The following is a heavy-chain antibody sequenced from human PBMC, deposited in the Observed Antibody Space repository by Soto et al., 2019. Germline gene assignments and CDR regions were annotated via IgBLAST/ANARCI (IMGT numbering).Heavy chain of an antibody. CDR3: ARNLYGSGTFDY. J-gene: IGHJ4*02. Sequence: QVQLVQSGAEVKKPGASVKVSCKTSGYTFTSYDINWVRQATGQGLEWVGWMTPISGNTGYAQKFQGRVTLTRDTSIGTAYMELSSLTSKDTAVYYCARNLYGSGTFDYWGQGALVTVSS. CDR2: MTPISGNT. CDR1: GYTFTSYD. D-gene: IGHD3-10*01. V-gene: IGHV1-8*01.